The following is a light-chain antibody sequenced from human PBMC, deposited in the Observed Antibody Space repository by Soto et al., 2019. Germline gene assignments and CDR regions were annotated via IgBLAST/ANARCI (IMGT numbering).Light chain of an antibody. J-gene: IGKJ5*01. CDR3: QQYNNWPPIT. V-gene: IGKV3-15*01. Sequence: EIVMTQSPATLSFYPWEIATLSCRASQSVSSNLAWYQQKPGQAPRLLIYGASTRATGIPARFSGSGSGTEFTLTISSLQSEDFAVYYCQQYNNWPPITFGQGTRLEIK. CDR1: QSVSSN. CDR2: GAS.